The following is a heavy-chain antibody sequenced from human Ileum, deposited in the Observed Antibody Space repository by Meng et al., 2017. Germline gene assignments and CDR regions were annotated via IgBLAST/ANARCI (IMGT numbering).Heavy chain of an antibody. CDR3: AKYVGGSYKAYEN. V-gene: IGHV3-23*01. CDR2: ISGNGGGP. D-gene: IGHD1-26*01. CDR1: GFTFSNYA. J-gene: IGHJ4*02. Sequence: GESLKISCAASGFTFSNYAMTWVRQAPGKGLEWVSAISGNGGGPKYAGSVEGRFTISRDNSKNKLYLHMNSLRAEDTAIYYCAKYVGGSYKAYENWGQGTLVTVSS.